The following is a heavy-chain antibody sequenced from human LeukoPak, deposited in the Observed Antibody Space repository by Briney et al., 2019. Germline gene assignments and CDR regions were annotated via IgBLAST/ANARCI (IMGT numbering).Heavy chain of an antibody. V-gene: IGHV3-21*01. CDR2: ISSSSYI. CDR1: GFTFSSYA. J-gene: IGHJ4*02. Sequence: GGSLRLSCAASGFTFSSYAMHWVRQAPGKGLEWVSSISSSSYIYYADSVKGRFTISRDNAKNSLYLQMNSLRAEDTAVYYCARDVLRGVLDYWGQGTLVTVTS. D-gene: IGHD5-24*01. CDR3: ARDVLRGVLDY.